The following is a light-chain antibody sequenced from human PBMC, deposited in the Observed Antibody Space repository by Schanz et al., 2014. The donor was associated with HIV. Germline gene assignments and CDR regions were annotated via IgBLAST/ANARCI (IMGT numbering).Light chain of an antibody. J-gene: IGKJ5*01. CDR3: QQYNDWPPIT. CDR1: QGVSSS. V-gene: IGKV3D-15*01. Sequence: EIVMTQSPAILSVSPGERATLSCRASQGVSSSLDWYQQRPGQSPRLLIYGASFRAAGIPDRFSGSGAGTYFTLTISRLEPEDFGVYYCQQYNDWPPITFGQGTRLEIK. CDR2: GAS.